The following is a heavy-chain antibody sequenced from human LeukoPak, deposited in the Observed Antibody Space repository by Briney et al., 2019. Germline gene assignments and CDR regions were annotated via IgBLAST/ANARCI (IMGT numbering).Heavy chain of an antibody. CDR1: GFIFIDPY. Sequence: PGGSLRLSCEASGFIFIDPYMDWVRQAPGKGLEWVGRTKNRVHSYSTEFAASVNGRFTISRDNSKNSLYLQMNSLKTEDTAGYYCGVWLGDKVGYWGQGTLVTVSS. CDR2: TKNRVHSYST. J-gene: IGHJ4*02. V-gene: IGHV3-72*01. D-gene: IGHD3-10*01. CDR3: GVWLGDKVGY.